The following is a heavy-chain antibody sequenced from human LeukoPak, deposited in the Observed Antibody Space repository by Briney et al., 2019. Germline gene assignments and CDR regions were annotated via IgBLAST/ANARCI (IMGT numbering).Heavy chain of an antibody. CDR2: IYTSGST. CDR3: ARTTVVNTRFDP. D-gene: IGHD4-23*01. J-gene: IGHJ5*02. Sequence: SETLSLTCTVSGGSISGYYWSWIRQPPGKGLEWIGYIYTSGSTNYNPSLKSRVTISVDTSKNQLSLKLSSVTAADTAVYYCARTTVVNTRFDPWGQGTQVTVSS. V-gene: IGHV4-4*09. CDR1: GGSISGYY.